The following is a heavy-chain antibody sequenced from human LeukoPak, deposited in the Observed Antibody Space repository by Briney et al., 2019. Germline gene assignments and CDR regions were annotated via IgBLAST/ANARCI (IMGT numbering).Heavy chain of an antibody. D-gene: IGHD3-3*01. V-gene: IGHV4-4*02. CDR3: ATVAPYYDFSRGNWFDP. CDR1: GGSISSSNW. J-gene: IGHJ5*02. CDR2: IYHSGST. Sequence: PSETLSLTCAVSGGSISSSNWWSWVRQPPGKGLEWIGEIYHSGSTNYNPSLKSRVTISVDKSKNQFSLKLSSVTAADTAVYYCATVAPYYDFSRGNWFDPWGQGTLVTVSS.